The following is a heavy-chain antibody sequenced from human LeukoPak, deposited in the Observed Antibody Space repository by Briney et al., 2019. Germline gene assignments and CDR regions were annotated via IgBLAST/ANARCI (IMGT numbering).Heavy chain of an antibody. CDR1: GGSISSSSYY. CDR3: ASLHNFDLYY. J-gene: IGHJ4*02. D-gene: IGHD3-9*01. V-gene: IGHV4-39*01. CDR2: IYYSGST. Sequence: PSETLSLTCTVSGGSISSSSYYWGWIRQPPGKGLEWIGSIYYSGSTYYNPSLKSRVTISEDTSKNQFSLKMSSVTAADTAVYYCASLHNFDLYYWGQGTLVTVSS.